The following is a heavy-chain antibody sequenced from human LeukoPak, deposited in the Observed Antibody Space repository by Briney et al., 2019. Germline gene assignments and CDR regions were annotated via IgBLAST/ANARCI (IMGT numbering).Heavy chain of an antibody. D-gene: IGHD4-11*01. V-gene: IGHV3-21*01. J-gene: IGHJ4*02. CDR3: ARDLDYSTGFDY. Sequence: GGSLRLSCATSGFTFSSSTFGSYTMNWVRQAPGKGLEWVSSISSTGTYIYYTDSVKGRFTISRDIANSLLYLQMNSLRADDTAVYYCARDLDYSTGFDYWGQGALVTVSS. CDR2: ISSTGTYI. CDR1: GFTFSSSTFGSYT.